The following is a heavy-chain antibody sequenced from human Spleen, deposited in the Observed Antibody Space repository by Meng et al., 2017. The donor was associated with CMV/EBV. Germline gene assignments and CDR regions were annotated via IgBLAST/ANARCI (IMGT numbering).Heavy chain of an antibody. CDR2: ISAGGVST. D-gene: IGHD2-15*01. J-gene: IGHJ3*02. V-gene: IGHV3-23*01. Sequence: GESLKISCAASGFTFSSYAMTWVRQAPGKGLEWVSVISAGGVSTYYADSVKGRFIISRDNSKNTLYLQMDSLRAEDTAVYYCARESRPVVAFDIWGQGTWVTVSS. CDR3: ARESRPVVAFDI. CDR1: GFTFSSYA.